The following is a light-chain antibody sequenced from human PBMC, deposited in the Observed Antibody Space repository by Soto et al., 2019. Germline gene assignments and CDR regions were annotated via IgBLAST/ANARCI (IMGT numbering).Light chain of an antibody. CDR1: SSDVGGYNY. Sequence: QSVLTQPRALSGSPGQSVTISCTGTSSDVGGYNYVSWYQQHPGKAPKLMIYDASKRPSGVPDRFSGSKSGNTASLTISGLQAEDEADYYCCSYAGSYPYVFGTGTKVTVL. CDR3: CSYAGSYPYV. V-gene: IGLV2-11*01. CDR2: DAS. J-gene: IGLJ1*01.